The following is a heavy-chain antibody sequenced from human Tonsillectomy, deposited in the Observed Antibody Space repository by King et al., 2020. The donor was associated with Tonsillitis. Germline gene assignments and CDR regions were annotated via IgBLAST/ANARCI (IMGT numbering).Heavy chain of an antibody. CDR1: RFTFSSYG. CDR3: ARDKSPWDSGGYLNY. CDR2: ISYGGSDK. Sequence: VQLVESGGGVVQPGRSLRLSCAASRFTFSSYGMHWVRQAPGNGLEWVAVISYGGSDKYYADSVKGRFTISRENSKNSLYLQMHSLRPEDTAVYYCARDKSPWDSGGYLNYWGQGTLVTVSS. J-gene: IGHJ4*02. V-gene: IGHV3-30-3*01. D-gene: IGHD3-22*01.